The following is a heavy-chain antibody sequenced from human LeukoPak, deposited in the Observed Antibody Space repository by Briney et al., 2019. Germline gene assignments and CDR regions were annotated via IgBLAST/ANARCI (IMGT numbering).Heavy chain of an antibody. Sequence: PSETLSLTCSVSGDSIYWSWVRQSPGKGLEWIGYVYYSGTTEYNPSLKSRVNIAVDTSKNQFSLKLSSVTAADTAVYYCARARLAPPYYMDVWDKGTTVTVSS. D-gene: IGHD3-16*01. CDR1: GDSIY. J-gene: IGHJ6*03. V-gene: IGHV4-59*01. CDR2: VYYSGTT. CDR3: ARARLAPPYYMDV.